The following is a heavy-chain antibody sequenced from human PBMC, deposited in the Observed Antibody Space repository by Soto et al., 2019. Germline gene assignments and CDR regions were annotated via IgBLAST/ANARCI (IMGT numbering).Heavy chain of an antibody. CDR2: ISYDGSNK. CDR3: ARGSDIVLVPAAIEGWFDP. V-gene: IGHV3-30-3*01. Sequence: QVQLVESGGGVVQPGRSLRLSCAASGFTFSSYAMHWVRQAPGKGLEWVAVISYDGSNKYYADSVKGRFTISRDNSKNTLYLQMNSLRAEDTAVYYCARGSDIVLVPAAIEGWFDPWGQGTLVTVSS. D-gene: IGHD2-2*01. J-gene: IGHJ5*02. CDR1: GFTFSSYA.